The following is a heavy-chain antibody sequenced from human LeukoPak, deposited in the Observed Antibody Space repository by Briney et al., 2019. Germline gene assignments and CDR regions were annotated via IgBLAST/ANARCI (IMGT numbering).Heavy chain of an antibody. V-gene: IGHV1-18*01. Sequence: ASVKVSCKASGYTFTSYGFSWVRQAPGQGLEWMGWISAKNGNTRYAQKFQGRATMTTDASTSTAYMEVRSLRSDDTAVYYCARDRAGGSYFLDSWGQGSLVTVSS. CDR1: GYTFTSYG. J-gene: IGHJ4*02. CDR2: ISAKNGNT. CDR3: ARDRAGGSYFLDS. D-gene: IGHD2/OR15-2a*01.